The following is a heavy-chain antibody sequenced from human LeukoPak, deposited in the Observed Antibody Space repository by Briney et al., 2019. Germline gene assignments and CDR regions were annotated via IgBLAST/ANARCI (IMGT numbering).Heavy chain of an antibody. D-gene: IGHD6-19*01. CDR3: AQGSSSGWYYFGY. Sequence: GGSLRLSCAASGSTFSYYGMHWVRQAPGKGLEWVGVISYDGNEKYYADSAEGRFTFSRNNSKNTLFLQMNSLRPEDTAIYYCAQGSSSGWYYFGYWGQGTLVTVSS. CDR2: ISYDGNEK. CDR1: GSTFSYYG. V-gene: IGHV3-30*18. J-gene: IGHJ4*02.